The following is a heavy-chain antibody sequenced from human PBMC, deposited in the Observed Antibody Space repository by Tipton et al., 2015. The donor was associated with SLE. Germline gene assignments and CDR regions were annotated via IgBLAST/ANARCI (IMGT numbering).Heavy chain of an antibody. V-gene: IGHV3-23*01. J-gene: IGHJ4*02. Sequence: SLRLSCATSGFTFSSYVLSWVRRAPGKGLEWVSAISGGGGSTYYEDFVKGRFSISIEKSKKTLFLQMNSLRVDDTDTYYCAKFEKTTDFYLDSWGQGTLVSVSS. CDR1: GFTFSSYV. CDR3: AKFEKTTDFYLDS. D-gene: IGHD1/OR15-1a*01. CDR2: ISGGGGST.